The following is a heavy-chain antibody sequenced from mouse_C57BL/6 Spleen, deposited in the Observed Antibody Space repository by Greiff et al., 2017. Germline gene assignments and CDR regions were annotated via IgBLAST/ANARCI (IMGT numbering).Heavy chain of an antibody. CDR1: GFTFSSYG. V-gene: IGHV5-6*01. Sequence: EVQGVESGGDLVKPGGSLKLSCAASGFTFSSYGMSWVRQTPDKRLEWVATISSGGSYTYYPDSVKGRFTISRDNAKNTLYLQMSSLKSEDTAMYYCARDVDYDWFAYWGQGTLVTVSA. D-gene: IGHD2-4*01. J-gene: IGHJ3*01. CDR3: ARDVDYDWFAY. CDR2: ISSGGSYT.